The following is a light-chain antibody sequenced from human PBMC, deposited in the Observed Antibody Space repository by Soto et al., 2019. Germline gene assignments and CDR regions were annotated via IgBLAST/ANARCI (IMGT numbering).Light chain of an antibody. V-gene: IGLV2-8*01. J-gene: IGLJ3*02. CDR1: SSDVGGYDY. CDR2: EVT. Sequence: QSALTQPPSASGSPGQSVTISCTGTSSDVGGYDYVSWYQHHPGKAPKLMIYEVTQRPSGVPDRFSGSKSGNTAYLTVSGLQAEDEADYYCRSYARINNVVFGGGTKLTVL. CDR3: RSYARINNVV.